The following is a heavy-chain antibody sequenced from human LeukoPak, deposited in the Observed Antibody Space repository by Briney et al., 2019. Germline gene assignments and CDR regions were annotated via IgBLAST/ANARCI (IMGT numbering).Heavy chain of an antibody. Sequence: GASVKVSCKASGYTFTGYYMHWVRQAPGQGLEWMGWINPNSGGTNYAQKFQGRVTITADKSTSTAYMELSSLRSEDTAVYYCARDTTSSGWYDYWGQGTLVTVSS. J-gene: IGHJ4*02. CDR3: ARDTTSSGWYDY. D-gene: IGHD6-19*01. CDR1: GYTFTGYY. V-gene: IGHV1-2*02. CDR2: INPNSGGT.